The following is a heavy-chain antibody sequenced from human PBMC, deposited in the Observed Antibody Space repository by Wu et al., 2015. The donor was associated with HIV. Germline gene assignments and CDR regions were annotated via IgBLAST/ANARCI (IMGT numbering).Heavy chain of an antibody. CDR2: INAYNGNT. D-gene: IGHD2-2*02. CDR3: AREDIVVVPGAIQSAEYFHH. CDR1: GYTFINYG. J-gene: IGHJ1*01. V-gene: IGHV1-18*01. Sequence: QVQLVQSGAEVKKPGASVKVSCKASGYTFINYGISWVRQAPGQGLDWMGWINAYNGNTNYAQKLQGRVTMTTDTSTGTAYMELRSLGSDDTALYYCAREDIVVVPGAIQSAEYFHHWGQGTLVTVSS.